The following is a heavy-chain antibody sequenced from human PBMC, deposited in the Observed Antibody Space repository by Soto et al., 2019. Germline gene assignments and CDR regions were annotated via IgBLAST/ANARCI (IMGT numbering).Heavy chain of an antibody. CDR3: ARVIQKRRYSGSYYPLHADY. Sequence: ASVKVSCKASVYTFTSYGISWVRQAPGQGLEWRGWISAYNGNTNYAQKLKGRVTMTTDTSTSTAYMELRSLRSDDTAVYYCARVIQKRRYSGSYYPLHADYWGQGTLVTVSS. V-gene: IGHV1-18*01. CDR2: ISAYNGNT. D-gene: IGHD1-26*01. J-gene: IGHJ4*02. CDR1: VYTFTSYG.